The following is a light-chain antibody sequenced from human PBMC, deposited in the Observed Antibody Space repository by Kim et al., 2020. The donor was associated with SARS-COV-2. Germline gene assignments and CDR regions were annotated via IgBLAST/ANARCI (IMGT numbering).Light chain of an antibody. J-gene: IGLJ2*01. CDR3: SSYTRSSTLV. CDR1: SSDVGAYNC. CDR2: DVS. V-gene: IGLV2-14*04. Sequence: GQSITISCTGTSSDVGAYNCVSWYQQDPGKAHKLMIYDVSTRPSGVSNRFSGSKSGNTASLTISGLQADDEADYYCSSYTRSSTLVFGGGTKLTVL.